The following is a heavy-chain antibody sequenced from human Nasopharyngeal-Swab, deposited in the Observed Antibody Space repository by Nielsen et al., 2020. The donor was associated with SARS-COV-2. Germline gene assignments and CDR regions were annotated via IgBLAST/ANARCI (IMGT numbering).Heavy chain of an antibody. Sequence: SLRLSCAASGFTFSSYAMSWVRQAPGKGLEWVSATIGSGGSTYYTDSVMGRFTISRDNAKTSLYLQMNSLRVEDTALYSCVGESGPNGFDIWGQGAMITVSS. CDR1: GFTFSSYA. V-gene: IGHV3-23*01. CDR3: VGESGPNGFDI. J-gene: IGHJ3*02. CDR2: TIGSGGST. D-gene: IGHD3-3*01.